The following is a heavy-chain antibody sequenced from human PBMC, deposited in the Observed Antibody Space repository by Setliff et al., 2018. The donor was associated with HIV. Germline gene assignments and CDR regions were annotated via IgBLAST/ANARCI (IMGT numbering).Heavy chain of an antibody. CDR1: GFSISTGHY. J-gene: IGHJ5*02. V-gene: IGHV4-38-2*02. Sequence: SETLSLTCTVSGFSISTGHYWGWVRQSPGKGLEWIGSVYHSGSTYYAASLKSRVTISVDTSKKQFSLKLSSVSAADTAVYYCARVHYYDSSGYSEPYYMDVWGKGTTVTVSSGNWFDPWGQGTLVTVSS. CDR2: VYHSGST. CDR3: ARVHYYDSSGYSEPYYMDVWGKGTTVTVSSGNWFDP. D-gene: IGHD3-22*01.